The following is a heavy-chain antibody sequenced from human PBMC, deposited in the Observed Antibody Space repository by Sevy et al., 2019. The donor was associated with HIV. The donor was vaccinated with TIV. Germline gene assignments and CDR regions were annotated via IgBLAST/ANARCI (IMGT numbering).Heavy chain of an antibody. D-gene: IGHD2-15*01. V-gene: IGHV3-53*01. CDR3: ASEDIVLGEGNYYGMDV. CDR2: IYSGGST. J-gene: IGHJ6*02. Sequence: GGSLRLSCAASEFTVSSNYMSWVRQAPGKGLEWVSVIYSGGSTYYADSVKGRFTISRDNSQNTVYLQMNSLRAEDTAVYYCASEDIVLGEGNYYGMDVWGQGTTVTVSS. CDR1: EFTVSSNY.